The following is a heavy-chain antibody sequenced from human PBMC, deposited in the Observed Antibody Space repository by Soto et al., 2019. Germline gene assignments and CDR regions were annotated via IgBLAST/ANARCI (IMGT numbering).Heavy chain of an antibody. D-gene: IGHD1-26*01. CDR2: INAGNGNT. Sequence: ASVKVSCKASGYTFTSYAMHWVLQAPGQRLEWMGWINAGNGNTKYSQKFQGRVTITRDTSASTAYMELSSLRSEDTAVYYCARDRSYSAYFDYWGQGTLVTVSS. CDR3: ARDRSYSAYFDY. CDR1: GYTFTSYA. V-gene: IGHV1-3*01. J-gene: IGHJ4*02.